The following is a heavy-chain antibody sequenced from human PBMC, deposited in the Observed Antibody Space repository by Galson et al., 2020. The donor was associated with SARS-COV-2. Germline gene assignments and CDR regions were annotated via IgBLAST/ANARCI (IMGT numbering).Heavy chain of an antibody. D-gene: IGHD4-17*01. J-gene: IGHJ3*02. CDR2: INPNSGGT. V-gene: IGHV1-2*02. CDR3: ARGAPLKDDSGDYGWGIDAFDI. Sequence: ASVKVSCKASEYTFTGYYMHWVRQAPGQGLEWLGWINPNSGGTTYAQKFQGRVTMTRDTSISTAYMELSRLRSDDTAVYYCARGAPLKDDSGDYGWGIDAFDIWGQGTMVTVSS. CDR1: EYTFTGYY.